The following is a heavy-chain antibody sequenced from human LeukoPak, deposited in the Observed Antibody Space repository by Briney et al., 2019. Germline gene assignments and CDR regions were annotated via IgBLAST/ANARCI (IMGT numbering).Heavy chain of an antibody. Sequence: ASVKVSCKASGYTFTSYYTHWVRQAPGQGLEWMGMINPSGGSTNYAQKFQGRVTMTRDTSTSTVYLELSSLRSEDTAVYYCAGVLVGAIGNYFDYWGQGTLVTVSS. CDR1: GYTFTSYY. CDR2: INPSGGST. V-gene: IGHV1-46*01. CDR3: AGVLVGAIGNYFDY. J-gene: IGHJ4*02. D-gene: IGHD1-26*01.